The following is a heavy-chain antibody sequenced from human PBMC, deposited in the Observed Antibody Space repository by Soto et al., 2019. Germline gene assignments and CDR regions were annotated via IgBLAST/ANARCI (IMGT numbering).Heavy chain of an antibody. Sequence: QVQLQQWGAGLLKPSETLSLTCDVYGGSFSGYYWSWIRQPPGKGLEWIGEINHSGSTNYNPSLKSRVTISVDTSKNQFSLKLSSVTAADTAVYYCASGTVTANWGQGTLVTVSS. J-gene: IGHJ4*02. CDR2: INHSGST. CDR3: ASGTVTAN. CDR1: GGSFSGYY. D-gene: IGHD2-21*02. V-gene: IGHV4-34*01.